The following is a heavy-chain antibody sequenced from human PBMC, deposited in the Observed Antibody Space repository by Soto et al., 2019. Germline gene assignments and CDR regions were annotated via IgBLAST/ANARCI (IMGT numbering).Heavy chain of an antibody. D-gene: IGHD5-12*01. Sequence: SETLSLTCSVSGASVSSGYQYWSWLRQAPGKGLESIVYIQYVGSTYYNAALTSRTTISVDTYKNQFSLTMTSVTAADTAVYYCARGRGYGYEIDYWGQGILVTVSS. CDR3: ARGRGYGYEIDY. J-gene: IGHJ4*02. V-gene: IGHV4-30-4*01. CDR1: GASVSSGYQY. CDR2: IQYVGST.